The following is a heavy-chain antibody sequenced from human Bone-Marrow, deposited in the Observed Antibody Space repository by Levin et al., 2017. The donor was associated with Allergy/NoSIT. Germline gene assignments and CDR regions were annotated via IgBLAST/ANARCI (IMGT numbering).Heavy chain of an antibody. Sequence: GESLKISCAGYGFTYTSFAMNWVRQAPGKGLEWVSTVSGSGVTTYYADSVKGRFTISRDNSRNTVYLQMNSLRAEDTAVYFCTKASRPLSKPLDYYYGMDVWGQGTTVTVSS. CDR2: VSGSGVTT. J-gene: IGHJ6*02. D-gene: IGHD3-16*02. V-gene: IGHV3-23*01. CDR3: TKASRPLSKPLDYYYGMDV. CDR1: GFTYTSFA.